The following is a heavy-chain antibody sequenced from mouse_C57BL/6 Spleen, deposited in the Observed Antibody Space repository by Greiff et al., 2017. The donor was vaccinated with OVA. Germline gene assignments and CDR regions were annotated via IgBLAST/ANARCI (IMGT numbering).Heavy chain of an antibody. D-gene: IGHD4-1*01. CDR2: ISNGGGST. V-gene: IGHV5-12*01. J-gene: IGHJ2*01. CDR1: GFTFSDYY. CDR3: ARQLGRRYFDY. Sequence: EVQGVESGGGLVQPGGSLKLSCAASGFTFSDYYMYWVRQTPEKRLEWVAYISNGGGSTYYPDTVKGRFTISRDNAKNTLYLQMSRLKSEDTAMYYCARQLGRRYFDYWGQGTTLTVSS.